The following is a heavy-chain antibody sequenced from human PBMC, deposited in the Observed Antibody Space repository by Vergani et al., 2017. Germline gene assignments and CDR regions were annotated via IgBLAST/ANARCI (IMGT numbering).Heavy chain of an antibody. CDR3: AAXRATYYDSSGYYYGWFDP. J-gene: IGHJ5*02. D-gene: IGHD3-22*01. CDR1: GFTFTSSA. Sequence: QMQLVQSGPEVKKPGTSVKVSCKASGFTFTSSAVQWVRQARGQRLEWIGWIVVGSGNTNYAQKFQERVTITRDMSTSTAYMELSSLRSEDTAVYYCAAXRATYYDSSGYYYGWFDPWGQGTLVTVSS. V-gene: IGHV1-58*01. CDR2: IVVGSGNT.